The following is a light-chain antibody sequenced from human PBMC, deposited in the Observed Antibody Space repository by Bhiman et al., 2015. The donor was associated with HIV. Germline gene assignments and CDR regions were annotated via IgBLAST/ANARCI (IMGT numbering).Light chain of an antibody. CDR1: ALGNKY. V-gene: IGLV3-21*04. CDR3: QVWDTTSDHLEV. CDR2: YDI. Sequence: SYELTQPPSVSVSPGQTASITCSGHALGNKYVNWYQQKAGQSPVLVIYYDIDRPSGIPERFSGSNSGNTATLTISRVEAGDEADYYCQVWDTTSDHLEVFGRGTKLTVL. J-gene: IGLJ2*01.